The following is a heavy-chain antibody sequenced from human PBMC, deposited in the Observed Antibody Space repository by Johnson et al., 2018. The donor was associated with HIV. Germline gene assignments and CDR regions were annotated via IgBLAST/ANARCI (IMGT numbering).Heavy chain of an antibody. CDR3: ARAHYGSGSLDI. D-gene: IGHD3-10*01. CDR1: FDDYA. J-gene: IGHJ3*02. V-gene: IGHV3-9*01. Sequence: FDDYAMHWVRQTPGKGLEWVSGISWNSGSIDYADSVKGRFTISRDNAKNTLYLQMNSLRAEDTAVYYCARAHYGSGSLDIWGQGTMVTVSS. CDR2: ISWNSGSI.